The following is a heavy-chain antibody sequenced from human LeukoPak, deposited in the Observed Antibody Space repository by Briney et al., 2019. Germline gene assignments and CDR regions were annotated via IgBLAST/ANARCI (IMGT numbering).Heavy chain of an antibody. CDR2: IYYSGST. V-gene: IGHV4-31*03. Sequence: SQTLSPTCTVSGGSISSGGYYWSWIRQHPGKGLEWIGYIYYSGSTYYNPSLKSRVTISVDTSKNQFSLKLSSVTAADTAVYYCARAPRDVVPAAKSTEIAEFDPWGQGTLVTVSS. CDR3: ARAPRDVVPAAKSTEIAEFDP. J-gene: IGHJ5*02. CDR1: GGSISSGGYY. D-gene: IGHD2-2*01.